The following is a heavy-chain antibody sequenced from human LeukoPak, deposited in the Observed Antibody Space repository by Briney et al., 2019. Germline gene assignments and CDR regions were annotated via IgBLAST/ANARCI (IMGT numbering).Heavy chain of an antibody. Sequence: ASVKVSCKASGYTFTGYYMHWVRQAPRQGLEWMGWINPNSGGTNYAQKLQGRVTMTTDTSTSTAYMELRSLRSDDTAVYYCARVEVGARWKYFDYWGQGTLVTVSS. CDR2: INPNSGGT. D-gene: IGHD1-26*01. CDR1: GYTFTGYY. J-gene: IGHJ4*02. CDR3: ARVEVGARWKYFDY. V-gene: IGHV1-2*02.